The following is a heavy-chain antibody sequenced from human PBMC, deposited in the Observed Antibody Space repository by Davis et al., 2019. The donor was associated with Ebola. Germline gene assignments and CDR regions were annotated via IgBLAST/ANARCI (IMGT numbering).Heavy chain of an antibody. V-gene: IGHV1-8*02. Sequence: AASVKVSCKASGYTFTSYDINWVRQATGQGFEWMGWMNPNSGNTGYAQNFQARVTMTWNTSISTAYMELSSLRSEDTAVYYCASSAGTPVTTGYWGQGTLVTVSS. CDR2: MNPNSGNT. J-gene: IGHJ4*02. D-gene: IGHD4-17*01. CDR3: ASSAGTPVTTGY. CDR1: GYTFTSYD.